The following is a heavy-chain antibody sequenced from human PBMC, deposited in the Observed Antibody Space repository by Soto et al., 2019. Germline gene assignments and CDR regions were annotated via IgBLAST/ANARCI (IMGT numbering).Heavy chain of an antibody. CDR3: ARDRDNLWFGESVGYYGMDV. D-gene: IGHD3-10*01. Sequence: PSETLSLTCTVSGGSISSYYWSWIRQPPGKGLEWIGYIYYSGNTNYNPSLKSRVTISVDTSKNQFSLKLSSVTAADTAVYYCARDRDNLWFGESVGYYGMDVWGQGTTVTVSS. CDR1: GGSISSYY. J-gene: IGHJ6*02. V-gene: IGHV4-59*01. CDR2: IYYSGNT.